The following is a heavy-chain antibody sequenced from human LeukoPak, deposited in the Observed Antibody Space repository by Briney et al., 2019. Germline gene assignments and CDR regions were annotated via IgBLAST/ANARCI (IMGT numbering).Heavy chain of an antibody. D-gene: IGHD4-23*01. J-gene: IGHJ4*02. V-gene: IGHV1-2*02. Sequence: ASVKVSCKASGYTFTGYYMHWVRQAPGQGLEWMGWINPNSGGTNYAQKFQGRVTMTRDTSISTAYMELSRLRSDDTAVYYCARDLSVLGGQPDDYWGQGTLVTVSS. CDR3: ARDLSVLGGQPDDY. CDR1: GYTFTGYY. CDR2: INPNSGGT.